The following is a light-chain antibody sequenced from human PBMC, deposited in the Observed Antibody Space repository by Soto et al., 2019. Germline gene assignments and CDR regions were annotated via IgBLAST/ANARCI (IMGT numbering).Light chain of an antibody. CDR3: QSYDSSLSGSV. Sequence: QSVLTQPPSVSGAPRQRVTISCTGSSSNIGAGYDVHWYQQLPGAAPKLLIYGNSNRPSGVPDRFSGSKSGTSASLAITGLQAEDEADYYWQSYDSSLSGSVFGGGTTLTVL. CDR2: GNS. CDR1: SSNIGAGYD. V-gene: IGLV1-40*01. J-gene: IGLJ2*01.